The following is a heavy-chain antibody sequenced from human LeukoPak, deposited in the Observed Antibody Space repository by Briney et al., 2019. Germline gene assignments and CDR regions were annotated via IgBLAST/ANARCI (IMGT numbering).Heavy chain of an antibody. CDR1: GFTFSSYA. CDR2: ISGSGGST. D-gene: IGHD3-3*01. Sequence: GGSLRLSCAASGFTFSSYAMSWVRQAPGKGLEWVSAISGSGGSTYYADSVKGRFTISRDNSKNTLYLQMNSLRAEDTAVYYCAKEPFLARHAYDFWSGYLPYYFDYWGQGTLVTVSS. J-gene: IGHJ4*02. CDR3: AKEPFLARHAYDFWSGYLPYYFDY. V-gene: IGHV3-23*01.